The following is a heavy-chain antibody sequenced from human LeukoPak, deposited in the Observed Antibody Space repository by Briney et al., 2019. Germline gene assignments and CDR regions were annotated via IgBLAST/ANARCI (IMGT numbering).Heavy chain of an antibody. Sequence: GESLNISCKGSGYSFTSYWIGWVRHMPGKGLEWMGIIYPGDSDTRYSPSFQGQVTISADKSISTAYLQWSSLKASDTAMYYCARRHCSGGSCYHIDYWGQGTLVTVSS. CDR3: ARRHCSGGSCYHIDY. J-gene: IGHJ4*02. D-gene: IGHD2-15*01. V-gene: IGHV5-51*01. CDR2: IYPGDSDT. CDR1: GYSFTSYW.